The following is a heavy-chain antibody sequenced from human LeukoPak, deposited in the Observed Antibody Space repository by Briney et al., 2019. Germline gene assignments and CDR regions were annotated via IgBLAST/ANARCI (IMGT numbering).Heavy chain of an antibody. CDR3: GRDFRDSLDY. V-gene: IGHV1-2*02. Sequence: ASVKVSCKAFGYTFTGYYMHWVRQAPGQGLEWMGWINPDSGGTNFAQKFQGRVTMTRDTSISTAYMELSRLRSDDTAVYYCGRDFRDSLDYWGQGALVTVSS. CDR1: GYTFTGYY. J-gene: IGHJ4*02. CDR2: INPDSGGT.